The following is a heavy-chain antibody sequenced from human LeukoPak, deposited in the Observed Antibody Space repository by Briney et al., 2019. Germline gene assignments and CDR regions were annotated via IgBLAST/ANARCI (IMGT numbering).Heavy chain of an antibody. CDR2: INHSGST. D-gene: IGHD6-13*01. CDR1: GGSFSGYY. V-gene: IGHV4-34*01. Sequence: SETLSLTCAVYGGSFSGYYWSWIRQPPGKGLEWIGEINHSGSTNYNPSLKSRVTISVDTSKNQFSLKLSSVTAADTAVYYCARDIEQQLIDNAYDIWGQGTMVTVSS. J-gene: IGHJ3*02. CDR3: ARDIEQQLIDNAYDI.